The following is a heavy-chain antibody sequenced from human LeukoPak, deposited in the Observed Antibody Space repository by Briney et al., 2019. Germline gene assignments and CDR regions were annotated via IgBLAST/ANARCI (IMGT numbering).Heavy chain of an antibody. CDR3: AREGYSGYLLDY. V-gene: IGHV3-74*01. J-gene: IGHJ4*02. CDR1: GFTFSSYW. D-gene: IGHD5-12*01. Sequence: GGSLRLSCAASGFTFSSYWMHWVRQAPGKGLVWVSRINSDGSSTSYADSVKGRLTISRDNAKNTLYLQMNSLRAEDTAVYYCAREGYSGYLLDYWGQGTLVTVSS. CDR2: INSDGSST.